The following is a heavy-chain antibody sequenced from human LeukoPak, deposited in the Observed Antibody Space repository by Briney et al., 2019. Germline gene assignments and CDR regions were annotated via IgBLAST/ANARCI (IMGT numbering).Heavy chain of an antibody. D-gene: IGHD6-13*01. V-gene: IGHV4-61*02. Sequence: SETLSLTCTVSGGSISSGSYYWSWIRQPAGKGLEWIGRIYPSGSTNYNPSLKSRVTISVDTSKNQFSLKLSSVTAADTAVYYCARVAAADKIDYWGQGTLVTVSS. CDR3: ARVAAADKIDY. CDR1: GGSISSGSYY. CDR2: IYPSGST. J-gene: IGHJ4*02.